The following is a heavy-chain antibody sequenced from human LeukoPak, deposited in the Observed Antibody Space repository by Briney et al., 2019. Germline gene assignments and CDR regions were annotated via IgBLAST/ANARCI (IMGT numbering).Heavy chain of an antibody. CDR2: IYTGGNT. Sequence: GGSLRLSCAASGFTVDSNYLSWVRQAPGKGLEWVSTIYTGGNTYYAASVKGRFTISRDFSKNTVFLHMNSLRVEDTAMYYCARGDDSGYYDYFDYWGQGALVTVSS. V-gene: IGHV3-53*01. J-gene: IGHJ4*02. CDR3: ARGDDSGYYDYFDY. CDR1: GFTVDSNY. D-gene: IGHD3-22*01.